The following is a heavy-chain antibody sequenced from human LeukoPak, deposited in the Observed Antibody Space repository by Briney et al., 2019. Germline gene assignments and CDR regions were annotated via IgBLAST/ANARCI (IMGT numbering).Heavy chain of an antibody. J-gene: IGHJ4*02. CDR3: ARAKVDSSGYYAPDY. CDR1: GGSISSYY. CDR2: IYYSGST. Sequence: PSETLSLTCTVSGGSISSYYWSWIRQPPGKGLEWIGYIYYSGSTNYNPSLKSRVTISVDTSKNQFSLKLSSVTAADMAVYYCARAKVDSSGYYAPDYWGQGTLVTVSS. D-gene: IGHD3-22*01. V-gene: IGHV4-59*01.